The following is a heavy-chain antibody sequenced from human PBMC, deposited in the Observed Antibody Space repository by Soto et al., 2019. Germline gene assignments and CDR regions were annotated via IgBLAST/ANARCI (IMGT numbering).Heavy chain of an antibody. Sequence: VQLQQSGPGLVKPSQTLSLTCAISGGSVSSNSAAWNWISQSPSRGLEWLGRTYYRSKWYNDYAVSVKSRITINPDTFNNQFSLQLNSVTPDDTAVYSCAGGRRWNDGTRAFDIWGQGTMVTVSS. CDR2: TYYRSKWYN. CDR1: GGSVSSNSAA. V-gene: IGHV6-1*01. J-gene: IGHJ3*02. CDR3: AGGRRWNDGTRAFDI. D-gene: IGHD1-1*01.